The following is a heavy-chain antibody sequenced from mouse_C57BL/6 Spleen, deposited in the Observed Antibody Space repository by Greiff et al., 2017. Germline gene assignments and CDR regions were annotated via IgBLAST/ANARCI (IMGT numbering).Heavy chain of an antibody. J-gene: IGHJ2*01. D-gene: IGHD1-3*01. CDR2: ISSASSTI. Sequence: EVKVVESGGGLVKPGGSLKLSCAASGFTFSDYGMHWVRQAPEKGLEWVAYISSASSTIYYADTVKGRFTISRDNAKNTLFLQMTRLRSEDTAIYYCARKEWLALDYWGQGTTLTVSS. V-gene: IGHV5-17*01. CDR1: GFTFSDYG. CDR3: ARKEWLALDY.